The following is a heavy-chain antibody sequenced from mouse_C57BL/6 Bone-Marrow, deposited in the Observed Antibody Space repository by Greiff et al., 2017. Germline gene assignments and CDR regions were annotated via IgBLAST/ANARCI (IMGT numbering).Heavy chain of an antibody. CDR3: ARAHSSWFAY. Sequence: DVQLVESGGGLVKPGGSLKLSCAASGFTFSSYAMSWVRQTPEKRLEWVATISDGGSYTYYPDNVKGRFTISRDNAKNNLYLQMSHLKSEDTAMYYCARAHSSWFAYWGQGTLVTVSA. J-gene: IGHJ3*01. CDR2: ISDGGSYT. V-gene: IGHV5-4*01. D-gene: IGHD2-12*01. CDR1: GFTFSSYA.